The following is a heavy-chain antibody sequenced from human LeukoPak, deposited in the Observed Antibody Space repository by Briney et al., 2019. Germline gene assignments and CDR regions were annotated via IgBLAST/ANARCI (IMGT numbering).Heavy chain of an antibody. CDR1: GGSFSGYY. J-gene: IGHJ4*02. D-gene: IGHD1-1*01. CDR3: ARQTTTTGIGY. V-gene: IGHV4-34*01. Sequence: KASETLSLTCAVYGGSFSGYYWSWIRQPPGKGLEWIGEINHSGSTNYNPSLKSRVTISVDTSKNQFSLKLSSVTAADTAVYYCARQTTTTGIGYWGQGTLVTVSS. CDR2: INHSGST.